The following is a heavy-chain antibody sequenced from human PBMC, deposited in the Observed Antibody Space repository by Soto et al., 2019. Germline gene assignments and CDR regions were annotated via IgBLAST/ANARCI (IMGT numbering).Heavy chain of an antibody. V-gene: IGHV3-23*01. CDR1: GFTFSTYA. Sequence: EVQLLESGGGLVQPGGALKLSCTASGFTFSTYAMSWGRQAPGRGLEWGSIITSLSSPYYADAVKDRFTISRDNSNNTLYLQMNSLGDEDTAVYYCAKGPLIVVVPFDSWGQGTLVTVSS. J-gene: IGHJ4*02. CDR3: AKGPLIVVVPFDS. D-gene: IGHD2-15*01. CDR2: ITSLSSP.